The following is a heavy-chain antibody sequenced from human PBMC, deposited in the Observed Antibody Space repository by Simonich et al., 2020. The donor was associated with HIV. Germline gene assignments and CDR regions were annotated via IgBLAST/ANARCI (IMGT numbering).Heavy chain of an antibody. V-gene: IGHV4-39*01. Sequence: QLQLQESGPGLVKPSETLSLTCTVSGGSISSSSYYWGWLRQPPGKGLGWIGSIYYSGSTYYNPALKSRVTISVDTSKNQFSLKLSSVTAADTAVYYCARYYGGNTEVDYWGQGTLVTVSS. CDR3: ARYYGGNTEVDY. CDR2: IYYSGST. D-gene: IGHD3-10*01. J-gene: IGHJ4*02. CDR1: GGSISSSSYY.